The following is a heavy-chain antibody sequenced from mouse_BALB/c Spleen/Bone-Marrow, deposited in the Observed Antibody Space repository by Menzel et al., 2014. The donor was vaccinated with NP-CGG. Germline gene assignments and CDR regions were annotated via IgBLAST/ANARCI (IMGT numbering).Heavy chain of an antibody. J-gene: IGHJ4*01. Sequence: VQLQQSGAELVMPGASVKMSCKASGYTFTDXWXHWVXQRPXXGXXWXXAIDISDSHTSYNQKFKGKATLTVDESSSTAYMQLSSLTSEDSAVYYCARRRGGAMDYWGQGTSVTVSS. V-gene: IGHV1-69*01. CDR1: GYTFTDXW. CDR2: IDISDSHT. CDR3: ARRRGGAMDY.